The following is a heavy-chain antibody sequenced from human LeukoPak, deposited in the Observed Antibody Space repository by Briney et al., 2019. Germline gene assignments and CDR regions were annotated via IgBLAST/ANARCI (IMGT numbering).Heavy chain of an antibody. V-gene: IGHV3-7*01. CDR2: IKQDGSEK. CDR3: ARDRGSSGWYDFDN. Sequence: GGSLRLSCTASGFTFSSYWMSWVRQAPGKGLEWVANIKQDGSEKYYVDSVKGRFTISRDNAKNSLYLQMNSLRAEDTAVYYCARDRGSSGWYDFDNWGQGTLVTVSS. D-gene: IGHD6-19*01. CDR1: GFTFSSYW. J-gene: IGHJ4*02.